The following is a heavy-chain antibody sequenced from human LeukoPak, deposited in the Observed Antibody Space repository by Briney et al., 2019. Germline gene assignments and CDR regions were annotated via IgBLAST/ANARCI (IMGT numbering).Heavy chain of an antibody. V-gene: IGHV3-66*03. J-gene: IGHJ4*02. CDR3: ARALTAVFDYFDY. CDR1: GFTVSSNY. CDR2: IYSCGST. D-gene: IGHD6-19*01. Sequence: GGSLRLSCAAPGFTVSSNYMSWVRQAPGKGLEWVSVIYSCGSTYYADSVKGRFTISRDNSKNTLYLQMNSLRAEDTAVYYCARALTAVFDYFDYWGQGTLVTVSS.